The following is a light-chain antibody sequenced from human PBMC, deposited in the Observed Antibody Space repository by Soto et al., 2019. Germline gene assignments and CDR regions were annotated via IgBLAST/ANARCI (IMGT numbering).Light chain of an antibody. CDR2: EVS. CDR1: SSDVGGYNY. CDR3: SSYTTSSHVR. Sequence: QSVLTQPASVSGSPGQSITISCTGTSSDVGGYNYVSWYQQHPGKAPKLMIYEVSNRPSGVSNRFSGSKSGNTASLTISGLQAEDEADYYCSSYTTSSHVRFGGGTKLTVL. V-gene: IGLV2-14*01. J-gene: IGLJ3*02.